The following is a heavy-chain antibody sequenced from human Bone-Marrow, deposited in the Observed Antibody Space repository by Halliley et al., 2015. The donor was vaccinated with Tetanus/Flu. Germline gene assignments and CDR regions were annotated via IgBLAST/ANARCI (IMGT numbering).Heavy chain of an antibody. D-gene: IGHD5-12*01. J-gene: IGHJ6*02. V-gene: IGHV4-34*01. CDR3: ARAVWQRLPPSHYYYAMAV. CDR1: GKSFSGYY. CDR2: INHSGST. Sequence: TLSLTCAVYGKSFSGYYWNWICQPPGKGLEWIGEINHSGSTNYNPSLKSRVTISVDTSKNQISLNLTSVTAADTAVYYCARAVWQRLPPSHYYYAMAVWGRGTTVTVSS.